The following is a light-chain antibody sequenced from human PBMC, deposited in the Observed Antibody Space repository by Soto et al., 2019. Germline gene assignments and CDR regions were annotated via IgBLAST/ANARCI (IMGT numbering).Light chain of an antibody. Sequence: IVLTKSAATLALSPGERATLSCRASQSVSSYLAWYQQKPGQAPRLLISDASNRATGIPVRFSGSGFGTDFTLTISSLEAEDSAVYYCQQRSNWPSITFGQGTRLEIK. CDR3: QQRSNWPSIT. CDR2: DAS. V-gene: IGKV3-11*01. J-gene: IGKJ5*01. CDR1: QSVSSY.